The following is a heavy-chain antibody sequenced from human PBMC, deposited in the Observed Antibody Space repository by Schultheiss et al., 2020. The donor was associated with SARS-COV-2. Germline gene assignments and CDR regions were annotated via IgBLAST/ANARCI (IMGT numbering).Heavy chain of an antibody. CDR1: GFTFSSYD. V-gene: IGHV3-13*01. D-gene: IGHD6-13*01. CDR2: IGTAGDT. J-gene: IGHJ3*02. Sequence: GGSLRLSCAASGFTFSSYDMHWVRQATGKGLEWVSAIGTAGDTYYPGSVKGRFTISRENAKNSLYLQMNSLRAEDTAVYYCARKQVSSSWSHAFDIWGQGTMVTVSS. CDR3: ARKQVSSSWSHAFDI.